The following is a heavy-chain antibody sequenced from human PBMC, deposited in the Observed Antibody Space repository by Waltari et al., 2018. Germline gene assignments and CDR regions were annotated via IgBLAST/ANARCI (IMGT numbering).Heavy chain of an antibody. CDR1: GGSFSGYY. CDR3: ARRSHGSGFLYYYYYMDV. D-gene: IGHD6-19*01. Sequence: QVQLQQWGAGLLKPSETLSLTCAVYGGSFSGYYWSWIRQPPGKGLEWVGEINHSGSTNYNPSLKSRVTISVDTSKNQFSLKLSSVTAADTAVYYCARRSHGSGFLYYYYYMDVWGKGTTVTVSS. J-gene: IGHJ6*03. CDR2: INHSGST. V-gene: IGHV4-34*01.